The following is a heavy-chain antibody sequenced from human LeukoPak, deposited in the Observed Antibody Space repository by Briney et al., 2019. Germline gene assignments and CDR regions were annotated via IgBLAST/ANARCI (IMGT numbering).Heavy chain of an antibody. V-gene: IGHV3-7*02. CDR1: GFTFSNYW. J-gene: IGHJ4*02. Sequence: PGGSLRLSCAATGFTFSNYWMSWVRQAPGKGLEWVANIKEDGSEKYYVDSVKGRFTISRDNAKNSLFLQMNSLRDEDTAVYYCASRDYFDYWGQGTLVTVSS. CDR2: IKEDGSEK. CDR3: ASRDYFDY.